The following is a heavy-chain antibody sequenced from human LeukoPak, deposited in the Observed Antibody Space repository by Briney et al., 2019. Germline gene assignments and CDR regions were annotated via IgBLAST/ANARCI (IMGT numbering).Heavy chain of an antibody. J-gene: IGHJ4*02. V-gene: IGHV3-23*01. CDR1: GFTFSSSA. CDR3: AKGGDGYNYYFDY. Sequence: PGGSLRLSCAASGFTFSSSAMSWVRQAPGKGLEWVSGISGSGSSIRYADSVKGRFIISRDNSKNTLYLQMNSLRAEDTAVYYCAKGGDGYNYYFDYWGQETLVTVSS. D-gene: IGHD5-24*01. CDR2: ISGSGSSI.